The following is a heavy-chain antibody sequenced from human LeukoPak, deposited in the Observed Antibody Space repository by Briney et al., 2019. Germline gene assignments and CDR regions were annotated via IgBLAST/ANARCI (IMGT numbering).Heavy chain of an antibody. V-gene: IGHV3-30*03. CDR2: ISYDGSNK. CDR1: GFTFSSYG. J-gene: IGHJ5*02. CDR3: ATMRGFPNWFGP. Sequence: GGSLRLSCAAPGFTFSSYGMHWVRQAPGKGLEWVAVISYDGSNKYYADSVKGRFTISRDNSKNTLYLQMNSLRTEDTALYYCATMRGFPNWFGPWGQGALVTVSS.